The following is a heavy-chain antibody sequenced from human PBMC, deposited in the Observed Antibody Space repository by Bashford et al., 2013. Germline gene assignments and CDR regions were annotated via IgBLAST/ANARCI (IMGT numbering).Heavy chain of an antibody. V-gene: IGHV3-23*01. D-gene: IGHD6-13*01. CDR2: ISGSGGST. CDR3: AGSIAAAGYFDY. J-gene: IGHJ4*02. CDR1: GFTFGSYN. Sequence: GSLRLSCAASGFTFGSYNMDWVRQVTGKGLEWVSAISGSGGSTYYADSVKGRFTISRDNSKNTLYLQMNSLRAEDTAVYYCAGSIAAAGYFDYWGQGTLVTVSS.